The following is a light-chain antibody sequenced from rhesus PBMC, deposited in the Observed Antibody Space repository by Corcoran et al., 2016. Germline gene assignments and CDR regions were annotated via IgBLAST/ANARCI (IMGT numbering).Light chain of an antibody. CDR2: RAS. CDR3: QQHDNSPLT. Sequence: DIQMTQSPSSLSASVGDRVTITCRARQGISNWLAWYQQKPEKAPKLLIYRASNLETGVPSRSSGSGSGTDFTLTISSLQPEDIATYYCQQHDNSPLTFGGGTKVEIK. V-gene: IGKV1-69*01. J-gene: IGKJ4*01. CDR1: QGISNW.